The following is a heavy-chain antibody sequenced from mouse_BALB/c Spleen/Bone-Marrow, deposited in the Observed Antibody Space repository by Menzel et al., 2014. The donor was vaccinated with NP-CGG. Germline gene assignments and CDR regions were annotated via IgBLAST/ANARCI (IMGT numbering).Heavy chain of an antibody. J-gene: IGHJ4*01. CDR3: AEITTAAYYVMNY. CDR1: GFNIKDTY. V-gene: IGHV14-3*02. Sequence: EVQLKQSGAELVKPGASVKLSCTASGFNIKDTYIHWVKQRPEQGLEWIGRIDPANGNTKYDPKFQGKATITADTSSNTAYLQLSSLTSEDTAVYYCAEITTAAYYVMNYWGQGTSVTVSS. D-gene: IGHD1-2*01. CDR2: IDPANGNT.